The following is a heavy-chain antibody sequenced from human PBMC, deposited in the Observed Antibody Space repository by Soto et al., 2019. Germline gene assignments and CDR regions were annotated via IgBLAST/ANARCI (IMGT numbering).Heavy chain of an antibody. V-gene: IGHV3-11*06. CDR1: GFTFSDYY. CDR2: ISSSSSYT. CDR3: ARDRPGGIVVVPAAIRGSYYYYYGMDV. J-gene: IGHJ6*02. Sequence: PGGSLRLSCAASGFTFSDYYMSWIRQAPGKGLEWVSYISSSSSYTNYADSVKGRFTISRDNAKNSLYLQMNSLRAEDTAVYYCARDRPGGIVVVPAAIRGSYYYYYGMDVWGQGTTVTVSS. D-gene: IGHD2-2*02.